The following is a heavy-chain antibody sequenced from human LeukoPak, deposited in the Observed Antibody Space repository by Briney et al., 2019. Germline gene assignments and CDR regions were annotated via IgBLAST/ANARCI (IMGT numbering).Heavy chain of an antibody. CDR3: AREWGLYCSSTSCSLGYNWFDP. V-gene: IGHV4-39*02. J-gene: IGHJ5*02. Sequence: PSETLSLTCTVSGGSISSSSYYWGWIRQPPGKGLEWIGSIYYSGSTYYNPSLKSRVTISVDTSKNQFSLKLSSVTAADTAVYYCAREWGLYCSSTSCSLGYNWFDPWGQGTLVTVSS. CDR1: GGSISSSSYY. D-gene: IGHD2-2*01. CDR2: IYYSGST.